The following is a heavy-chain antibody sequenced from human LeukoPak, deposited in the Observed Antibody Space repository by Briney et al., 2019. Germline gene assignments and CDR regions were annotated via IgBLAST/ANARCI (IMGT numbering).Heavy chain of an antibody. V-gene: IGHV4-34*01. J-gene: IGHJ4*02. CDR2: INHSGST. Sequence: PSETLSLTCAVYGGSFSGYYWSWLRQPPGKGLEWIGEINHSGSTDYNPSLKSRVTISVDTSKNQFSLKLSSVTAADTAVYYCARAGYCSSTSCYRGRLGYWGQGTLVTVSS. CDR1: GGSFSGYY. CDR3: ARAGYCSSTSCYRGRLGY. D-gene: IGHD2-2*01.